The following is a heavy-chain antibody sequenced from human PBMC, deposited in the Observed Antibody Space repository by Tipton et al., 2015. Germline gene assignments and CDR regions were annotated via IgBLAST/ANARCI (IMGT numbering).Heavy chain of an antibody. CDR1: EFTFSTYW. D-gene: IGHD4-11*01. Sequence: SLRLSCAASEFTFSTYWMSWVRQSPGKGLEWGANINPDGSEKDYVDSVKGRFTISRDNSKNSLWLQMNSLRAEDTAVFYCARDTTTVTTLGYFDYWGRGTLVTVSS. J-gene: IGHJ4*02. CDR2: INPDGSEK. CDR3: ARDTTTVTTLGYFDY. V-gene: IGHV3-7*01.